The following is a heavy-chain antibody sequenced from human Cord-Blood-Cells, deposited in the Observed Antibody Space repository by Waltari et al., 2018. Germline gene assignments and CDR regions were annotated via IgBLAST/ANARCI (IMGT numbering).Heavy chain of an antibody. J-gene: IGHJ1*01. V-gene: IGHV4-39*01. CDR3: ARGRYDSSGYYAEYFQH. D-gene: IGHD3-22*01. CDR1: GGSISSSSYY. Sequence: QLQLQESGPGLVKPSETLSLTCTVSGGSISSSSYYWGWIRQPPGKGLEWIGSIYYSGSTYYNPSLKSRVTISVDTSKNQFSLKLSSVTAADTAVYYCARGRYDSSGYYAEYFQHWGQGTLVTVSS. CDR2: IYYSGST.